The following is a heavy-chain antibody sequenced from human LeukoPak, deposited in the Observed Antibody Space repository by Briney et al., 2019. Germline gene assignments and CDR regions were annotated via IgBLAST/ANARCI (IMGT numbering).Heavy chain of an antibody. Sequence: SETLSLTCAVYGGSFSDFYWSWIRQPPGKGLEWIGEINHSGSTNYSPSLKSRVTISVDTSKNQFSLKLSSVTAADTAVYYCARAGFALAPLRGTPFDYWGQGTLATVSS. CDR3: ARAGFALAPLRGTPFDY. J-gene: IGHJ4*02. D-gene: IGHD6-6*01. CDR2: INHSGST. V-gene: IGHV4-34*01. CDR1: GGSFSDFY.